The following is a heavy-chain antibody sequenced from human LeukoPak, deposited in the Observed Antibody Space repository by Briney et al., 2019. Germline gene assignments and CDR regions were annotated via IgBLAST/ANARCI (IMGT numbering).Heavy chain of an antibody. Sequence: GRSLRLSCAASGFTFSSYGMHWVRQAPGKGLEWVAVISYDGSNKYYADSVKGRFTISRDNSKNTLYLQMNSLRAEDTAVYYCAKPSGQWLVSDYWGQGTLVTVSS. CDR2: ISYDGSNK. V-gene: IGHV3-30*18. CDR1: GFTFSSYG. D-gene: IGHD6-19*01. J-gene: IGHJ4*02. CDR3: AKPSGQWLVSDY.